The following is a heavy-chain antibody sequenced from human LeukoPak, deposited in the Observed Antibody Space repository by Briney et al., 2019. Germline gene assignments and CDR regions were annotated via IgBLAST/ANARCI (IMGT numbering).Heavy chain of an antibody. CDR2: INSDGSST. Sequence: PGGSLRLSCAASGFTFSSYWMHWVRQAPGKGLVWVSRINSDGSSTSYADSVKGRFTISRDNAKNTLYLQMNSLRAEDTAVYYCARAGHSSGWYYFDYWGQGTLVTVSS. V-gene: IGHV3-74*01. J-gene: IGHJ4*02. D-gene: IGHD6-19*01. CDR3: ARAGHSSGWYYFDY. CDR1: GFTFSSYW.